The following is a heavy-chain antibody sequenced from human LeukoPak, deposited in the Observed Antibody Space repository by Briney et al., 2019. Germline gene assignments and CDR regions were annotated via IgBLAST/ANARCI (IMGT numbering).Heavy chain of an antibody. V-gene: IGHV4-59*01. D-gene: IGHD3-16*02. CDR2: IYYSGST. CDR3: ARGRLRLGEFSAFDI. CDR1: GGSISSYY. Sequence: SETLSLTCTVSGGSISSYYWSWIRQPPGKGLEWIGYIYYSGSTNYNPSLKSRVTISVDTSKNQFSLKLSSVTAADTAVYYCARGRLRLGEFSAFDIWSQGTTVTVSS. J-gene: IGHJ3*02.